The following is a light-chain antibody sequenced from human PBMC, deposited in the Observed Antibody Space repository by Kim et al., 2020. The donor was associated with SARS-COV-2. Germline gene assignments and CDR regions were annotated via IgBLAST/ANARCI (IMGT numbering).Light chain of an antibody. CDR1: QSISSW. CDR3: QQYSSYPYT. J-gene: IGKJ2*01. Sequence: SASIGDRVTSTCRASQSISSWLAWYQQKPGKAPKLLIYKATGLETGDPARFSGRGSGTQFTLSINNLQPDDFATYYCQQYSSYPYTFGQGTKLEI. CDR2: KAT. V-gene: IGKV1-5*03.